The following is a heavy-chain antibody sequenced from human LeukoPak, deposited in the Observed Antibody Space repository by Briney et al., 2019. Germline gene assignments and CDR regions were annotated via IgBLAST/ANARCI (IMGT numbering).Heavy chain of an antibody. Sequence: PGGSLRLSCAASGFTFSTYSMNWVRQAPGKGLDWLSYIRSGGTINYAYSVKGRFIISRDNAKNSLYLQMNSLRDEDTAVYYCARDEAYGFDTWGQGTMVTVSS. V-gene: IGHV3-48*02. CDR2: IRSGGTI. CDR1: GFTFSTYS. CDR3: ARDEAYGFDT. J-gene: IGHJ3*02.